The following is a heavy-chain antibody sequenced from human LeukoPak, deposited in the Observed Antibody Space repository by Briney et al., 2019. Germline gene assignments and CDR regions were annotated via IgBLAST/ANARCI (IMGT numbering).Heavy chain of an antibody. CDR3: ARGYMVRGGAEYFQH. Sequence: GGSLRLSCEASGFTFSTYGMHWVRQAPGKGLEWVAVIWYDGSNKNYADSVKGRFTISRDNSKNTLYLQMNSLRAEDTAVYYCARGYMVRGGAEYFQHWGQGTLVTVSS. CDR1: GFTFSTYG. V-gene: IGHV3-33*01. D-gene: IGHD3-10*01. CDR2: IWYDGSNK. J-gene: IGHJ1*01.